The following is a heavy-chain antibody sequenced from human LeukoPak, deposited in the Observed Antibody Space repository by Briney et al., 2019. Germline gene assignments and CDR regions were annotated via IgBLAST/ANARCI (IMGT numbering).Heavy chain of an antibody. D-gene: IGHD2-15*01. J-gene: IGHJ4*02. V-gene: IGHV3-7*04. Sequence: GGTLRLSCAASGNTFSMSWMSWVRRAPGKGLEGVAFIKEDGGEIFYVDSVKGRFTISRDNAENFLYLQMNSLRAEDTAVYYCARDRGGRSGLDDWGQGTMVIVSS. CDR1: GNTFSMSW. CDR3: ARDRGGRSGLDD. CDR2: IKEDGGEI.